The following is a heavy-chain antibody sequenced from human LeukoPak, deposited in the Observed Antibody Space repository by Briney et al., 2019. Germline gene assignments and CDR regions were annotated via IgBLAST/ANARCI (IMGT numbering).Heavy chain of an antibody. V-gene: IGHV3-23*01. CDR3: AKDFGRNLGGPGY. CDR1: GFSFSTYT. D-gene: IGHD3-10*01. CDR2: ISGDGGST. Sequence: SLRLSCAASGFSFSTYTMAWVRQAPGGGLEWVSGISGDGGSTYYADAVKGRFAISRDNSKSTLYLQMNSLRAEDTAMYYCAKDFGRNLGGPGYWGRGTLVTASS. J-gene: IGHJ4*02.